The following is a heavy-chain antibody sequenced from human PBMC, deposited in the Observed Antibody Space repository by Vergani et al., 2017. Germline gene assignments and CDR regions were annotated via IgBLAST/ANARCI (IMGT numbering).Heavy chain of an antibody. CDR3: AKESQVWSNIDY. CDR1: GFIFSSYG. Sequence: VQLVESGGGLVQPGGSLRLSCAASGFIFSSYGMHWVRQAPGKGLEWVAFIRYDGSNKYYVDSVKGRFTISRDNSKNTLYLQMNSLRAEDTAVYYCAKESQVWSNIDYWSQGTLVTVSS. D-gene: IGHD5-18*01. J-gene: IGHJ4*02. V-gene: IGHV3-30*02. CDR2: IRYDGSNK.